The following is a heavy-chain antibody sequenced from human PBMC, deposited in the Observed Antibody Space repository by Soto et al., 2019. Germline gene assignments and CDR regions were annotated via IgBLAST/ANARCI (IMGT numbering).Heavy chain of an antibody. D-gene: IGHD6-13*01. CDR3: ARSTDSSFDY. Sequence: SQTLSLTCAMSGGSVSSNSAAWNWIRQSPSRGLEWLGRTYYRPQWYNDYAVSMKNRITINPDTSKNQFSLQLNSVTPEDTAVYYCARSTDSSFDYWGQGTLVTVSS. V-gene: IGHV6-1*01. CDR1: GGSVSSNSAA. CDR2: TYYRPQWYN. J-gene: IGHJ4*02.